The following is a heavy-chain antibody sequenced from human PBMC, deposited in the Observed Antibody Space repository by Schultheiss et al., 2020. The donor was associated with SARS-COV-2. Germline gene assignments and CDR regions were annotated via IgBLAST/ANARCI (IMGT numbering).Heavy chain of an antibody. D-gene: IGHD2-15*01. V-gene: IGHV4-59*01. CDR1: GDSMSSKY. J-gene: IGHJ5*02. Sequence: SETLSLTCTVSGDSMSSKYWSWIRQPPGKGLEWIGFIFYSGTTNYNPSLKSRVTLSVDTSKNQFSLKLSSVTAADTAVYYCARVFAYCSGGSCYSDWFDPWGQGTLVTVSS. CDR3: ARVFAYCSGGSCYSDWFDP. CDR2: IFYSGTT.